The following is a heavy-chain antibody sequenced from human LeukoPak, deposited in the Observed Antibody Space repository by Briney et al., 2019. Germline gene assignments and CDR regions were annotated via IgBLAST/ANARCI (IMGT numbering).Heavy chain of an antibody. V-gene: IGHV1-18*01. CDR3: AGSITATGDY. D-gene: IGHD6-13*01. CDR2: ISTYNGNT. J-gene: IGHJ4*02. Sequence: ASVKVSCKASGYTFTNYGITWVRQAPGQGLEWMGWISTYNGNTNYAQKFQGRVTMTTDTSTSTAYMELRSLTSDDTAVYFCAGSITATGDYWGQGTLVIVSS. CDR1: GYTFTNYG.